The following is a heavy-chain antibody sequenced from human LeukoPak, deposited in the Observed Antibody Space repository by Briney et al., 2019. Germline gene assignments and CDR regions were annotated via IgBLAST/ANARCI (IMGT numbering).Heavy chain of an antibody. CDR3: ARGHSFNPPNYYDSSGPLDY. J-gene: IGHJ4*02. CDR1: GGSFSGYY. Sequence: SETLSLTCAVYGGSFSGYYWSWIRQPPGKGLEWIGEINHSGSTNYNPSLKSRVTISVDTSKNQFSLKLSSVTAADTAVYYCARGHSFNPPNYYDSSGPLDYWGQGTLVTVSS. D-gene: IGHD3-22*01. V-gene: IGHV4-34*01. CDR2: INHSGST.